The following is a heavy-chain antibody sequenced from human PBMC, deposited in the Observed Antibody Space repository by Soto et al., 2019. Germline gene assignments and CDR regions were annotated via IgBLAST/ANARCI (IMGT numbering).Heavy chain of an antibody. Sequence: PGGSLRLSCAASGFTFSSYSMNWVRQAPGKGLEWVSSISSSSSYIYYADSVKGRFTISRDNAKNSLYLQMNSLRAEDTAVYYCARDRPDYYDSSGYYTGGYCFDYWGQGTLVTVSS. J-gene: IGHJ4*02. V-gene: IGHV3-21*01. CDR3: ARDRPDYYDSSGYYTGGYCFDY. CDR2: ISSSSSYI. D-gene: IGHD3-22*01. CDR1: GFTFSSYS.